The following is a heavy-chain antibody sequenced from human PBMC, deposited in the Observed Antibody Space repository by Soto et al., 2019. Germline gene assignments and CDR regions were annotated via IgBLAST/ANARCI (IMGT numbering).Heavy chain of an antibody. J-gene: IGHJ6*03. CDR2: ISSSSSTI. CDR3: SGPDYGGYNYYYYMDV. CDR1: GFTFSSYS. V-gene: IGHV3-48*01. Sequence: GGSLILSCAASGFTFSSYSMNWVRQAPGKGLEWVSYISSSSSTIYYADSVKGRFTISRDNAKNSLYLQMNSLRADDTAVDYCSGPDYGGYNYYYYMDVWGKGTTVTVSS. D-gene: IGHD4-17*01.